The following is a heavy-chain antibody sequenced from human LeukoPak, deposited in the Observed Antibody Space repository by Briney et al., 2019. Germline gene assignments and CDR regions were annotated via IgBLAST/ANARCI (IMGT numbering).Heavy chain of an antibody. CDR3: AKDSDSSSWPPSIDY. D-gene: IGHD6-13*01. CDR2: ISGSGGST. CDR1: GFTFSSYD. V-gene: IGHV3-23*01. J-gene: IGHJ4*02. Sequence: GASLRLSCAAAGFTFSSYDMRWVRQAPGKGPEWVSAISGSGGSTYYADSVKGRFTISRDNSKNTLYLQMNSLRAEDTAVYYCAKDSDSSSWPPSIDYWGQGTLVTVSS.